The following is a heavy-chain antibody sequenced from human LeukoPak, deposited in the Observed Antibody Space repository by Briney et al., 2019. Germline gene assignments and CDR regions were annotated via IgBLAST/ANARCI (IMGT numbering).Heavy chain of an antibody. CDR2: IIPIFGTA. CDR1: GGTFSSYA. CDR3: ARHETAYDILTGYPPYYYYYMDV. D-gene: IGHD3-9*01. Sequence: SVKVSCKASGGTFSSYAISWVRQAPGQGLEWMGGIIPIFGTANYAQKFQGRVTITTDESTSIAYMELSSLRSEDTAVYYFARHETAYDILTGYPPYYYYYMDVWGKGTTVTVSS. J-gene: IGHJ6*03. V-gene: IGHV1-69*05.